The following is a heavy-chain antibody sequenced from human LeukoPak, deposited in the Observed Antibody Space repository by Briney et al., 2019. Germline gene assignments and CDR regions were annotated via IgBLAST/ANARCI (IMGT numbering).Heavy chain of an antibody. CDR3: AKGSRGSCSRTYCYPFDY. D-gene: IGHD2-2*01. CDR1: GFTFSSYA. Sequence: GGSLRLSCAASGFTFSSYAMSWVRQIPGKGLEWVSAISGSDAGTYYADSVKGRFTISRDNSKNTLYLQMNRLRAEDMAVYYCAKGSRGSCSRTYCYPFDYWGQGTLVTVSS. CDR2: ISGSDAGT. J-gene: IGHJ4*02. V-gene: IGHV3-23*01.